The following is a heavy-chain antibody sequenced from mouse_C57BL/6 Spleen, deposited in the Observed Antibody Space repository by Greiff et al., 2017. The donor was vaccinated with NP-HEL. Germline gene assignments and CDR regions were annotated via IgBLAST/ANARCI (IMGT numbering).Heavy chain of an antibody. Sequence: EVKVVESGGGLVKPGGSLKLSCAASGFTFSDYGMHWVRQAPEKGLEWVAYISSGSSTIYYADTVKGRFTISRDNAKNTLFLQMTSLRSEDTAMYYCARRDFSYYYAMDYWGQGTSVTVSS. CDR2: ISSGSSTI. V-gene: IGHV5-17*01. CDR1: GFTFSDYG. J-gene: IGHJ4*01. CDR3: ARRDFSYYYAMDY.